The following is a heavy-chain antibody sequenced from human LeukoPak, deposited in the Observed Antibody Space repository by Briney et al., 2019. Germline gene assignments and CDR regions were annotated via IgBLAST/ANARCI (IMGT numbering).Heavy chain of an antibody. D-gene: IGHD4-17*01. J-gene: IGHJ4*02. CDR1: GYTFTSYD. Sequence: ASVKVSCKASGYTFTSYDINWVRQATGQGLEWMGWMNPNSGNTGYAQKFQGRVTMTTDTSTSTAYMELRSLRSDDTAVYYCARGSPYGDGANYFDYWGQGTLVTVSS. CDR2: MNPNSGNT. CDR3: ARGSPYGDGANYFDY. V-gene: IGHV1-8*02.